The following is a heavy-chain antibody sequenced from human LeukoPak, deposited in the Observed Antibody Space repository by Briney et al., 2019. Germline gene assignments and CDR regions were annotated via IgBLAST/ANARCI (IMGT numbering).Heavy chain of an antibody. CDR2: INPNSGGT. J-gene: IGHJ4*02. V-gene: IGHV1-2*02. CDR1: GYTFTGYY. CDR3: ARENPHSSGYYYVREYYFDY. D-gene: IGHD3-22*01. Sequence: ASVKVSCKASGYTFTGYYMHWVRQAPGQGLEWMGWINPNSGGTNYAQKFQGRVTMTRDTSISTAYMELSRLRSDDTAVYYCARENPHSSGYYYVREYYFDYWGQGTLVTVSS.